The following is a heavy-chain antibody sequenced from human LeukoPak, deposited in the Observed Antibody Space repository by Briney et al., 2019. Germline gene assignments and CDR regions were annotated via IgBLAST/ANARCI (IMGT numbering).Heavy chain of an antibody. CDR1: GFTFSSYA. Sequence: GRSLRLSCAASGFTFSSYAMHWVRQAPGKGLEWVAVISYDGSNKYYADSVKGRFTISRDNSNNTLYLQMNSLRAEDTAVYYCANLYRDYFGSGSRDYWGQGTLVTVSS. D-gene: IGHD3-10*01. V-gene: IGHV3-30*04. J-gene: IGHJ4*02. CDR3: ANLYRDYFGSGSRDY. CDR2: ISYDGSNK.